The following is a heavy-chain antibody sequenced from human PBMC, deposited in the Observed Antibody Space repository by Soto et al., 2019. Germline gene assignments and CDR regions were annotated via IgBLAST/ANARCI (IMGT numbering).Heavy chain of an antibody. V-gene: IGHV4-34*01. D-gene: IGHD1-1*01. Sequence: SETLSLTCAVYGGSFSGYYWSWIRQPPGRGLEWIGEINHSGSTNYNPSLKSRVTISVDTSKNQFSLKLSSVTAADTAVYYCARDQSWHDLVWWFDPWGQGTLVTVSS. CDR2: INHSGST. CDR3: ARDQSWHDLVWWFDP. CDR1: GGSFSGYY. J-gene: IGHJ5*02.